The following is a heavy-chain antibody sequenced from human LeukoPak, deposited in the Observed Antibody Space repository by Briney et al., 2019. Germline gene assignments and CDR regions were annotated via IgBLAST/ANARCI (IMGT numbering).Heavy chain of an antibody. CDR3: AREVKWELPTNAFDI. V-gene: IGHV4-59*11. CDR1: GGSISSHY. Sequence: SETLSLTCTVSGGSISSHYWSWIRQPPGKGLEWIGYIYYSGSTNYNPSLKSRVTISVDTSKNQFSLKLSPVTAADTAVYYCAREVKWELPTNAFDIWGQGTMVTVSS. J-gene: IGHJ3*02. D-gene: IGHD1-26*01. CDR2: IYYSGST.